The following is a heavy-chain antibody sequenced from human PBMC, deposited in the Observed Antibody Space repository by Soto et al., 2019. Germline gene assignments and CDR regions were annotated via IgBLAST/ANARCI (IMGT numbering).Heavy chain of an antibody. CDR1: GFTFSDYY. CDR3: ARDGVATIPGREYNWFDP. J-gene: IGHJ5*02. D-gene: IGHD5-12*01. V-gene: IGHV3-11*01. CDR2: ISSSGSTI. Sequence: GGSLRLSCAASGFTFSDYYMSWIRQAPGKGLEWVSYISSSGSTIYYADSVKGRFTISRDNAKNSLYLQMNSLRAEDTAVYYCARDGVATIPGREYNWFDPWGQGTLVTVSS.